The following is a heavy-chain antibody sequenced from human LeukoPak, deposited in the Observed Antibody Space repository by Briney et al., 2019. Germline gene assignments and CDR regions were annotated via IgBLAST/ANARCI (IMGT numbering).Heavy chain of an antibody. CDR3: ARQGVATAIDY. CDR2: ISYRGTT. CDR1: GGSISSGDYY. V-gene: IGHV4-61*08. J-gene: IGHJ4*02. Sequence: SETLSLTCTVSGGSISSGDYYWTWIRQHPGKGLEWIGYISYRGTTNYNPSLKSRVTMSVDTSMNLFALKLSSVTAADTAVYYCARQGVATAIDYWGQGTLVTVSS. D-gene: IGHD2-21*02.